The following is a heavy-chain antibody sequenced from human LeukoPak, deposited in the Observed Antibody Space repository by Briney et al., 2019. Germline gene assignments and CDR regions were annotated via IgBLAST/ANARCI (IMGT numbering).Heavy chain of an antibody. CDR2: INHSGST. Sequence: SSETLSLTCAVYGGSFSGYYWSWIRQPPGKGLEWIGEINHSGSTNYNPSLKSRVTISVDTSKNQFSLKLRSVAAADTAVYYCARRTVTPGHYFDYWGQGTLVTVSS. CDR1: GGSFSGYY. CDR3: ARRTVTPGHYFDY. J-gene: IGHJ4*02. D-gene: IGHD4-17*01. V-gene: IGHV4-34*01.